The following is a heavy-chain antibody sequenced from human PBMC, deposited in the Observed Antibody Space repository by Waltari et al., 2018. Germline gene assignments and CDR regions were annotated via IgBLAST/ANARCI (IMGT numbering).Heavy chain of an antibody. CDR3: ARDNARLLFPFDY. J-gene: IGHJ4*02. V-gene: IGHV1-69*13. CDR1: GGTFSSYA. D-gene: IGHD2-21*02. CDR2: IIPIFGTA. Sequence: QVQLVQSGAEVKKPGSSVKVSCKASGGTFSSYAISWVRQAPGQGLGWMGRIIPIFGTANYAQKFQGRVTITADKSTSTAYMELSSLRSEDTAVYYCARDNARLLFPFDYWGQGTLVTVSS.